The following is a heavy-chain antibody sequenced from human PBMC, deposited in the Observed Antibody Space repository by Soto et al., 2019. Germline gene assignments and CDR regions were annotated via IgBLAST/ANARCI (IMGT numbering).Heavy chain of an antibody. Sequence: ASVKVSCKTSGYTFTNNYMHWVRQAPGQGLEWMGMIYPNGGTTDYAQKFQGRVTMTSDTSTTTVYMELSSLTADDRAVYYRVRDNSGFDYWG. CDR1: GYTFTNNY. D-gene: IGHD6-13*01. CDR3: VRDNSGFDY. J-gene: IGHJ4*01. CDR2: IYPNGGTT. V-gene: IGHV1-46*03.